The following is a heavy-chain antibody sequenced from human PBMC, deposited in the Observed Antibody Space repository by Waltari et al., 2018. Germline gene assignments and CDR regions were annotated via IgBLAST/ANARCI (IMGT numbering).Heavy chain of an antibody. CDR3: ARNGVGYEYYYMDV. D-gene: IGHD2-8*01. CDR2: ISGSGDLI. CDR1: GFSCRSST. V-gene: IGHV3-21*01. J-gene: IGHJ6*03. Sequence: EVQLVESGGGLVTPGGSLRLSCAASGFSCRSSTLNWVRQAPGKAMEWFLSISGSGDLIYYADSVRGLFTISRDNAKNSRFLQMNSLRAEDTAVYYCARNGVGYEYYYMDVWGRGTSVAVSS.